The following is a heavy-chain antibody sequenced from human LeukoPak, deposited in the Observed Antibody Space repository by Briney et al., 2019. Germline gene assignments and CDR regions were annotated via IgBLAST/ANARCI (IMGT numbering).Heavy chain of an antibody. CDR2: ISYDGSNK. Sequence: GRSLRLSCAASGFTFSSYGMHWVRQAPGKGLEWVAVISYDGSNKYYADSVKGRFTISRDNSKNTLYLQMNSLRAEDTAVYYCAKDRIGYGDYIGWFDLWGQGTLVTVSS. V-gene: IGHV3-30*18. J-gene: IGHJ5*02. CDR3: AKDRIGYGDYIGWFDL. CDR1: GFTFSSYG. D-gene: IGHD4-17*01.